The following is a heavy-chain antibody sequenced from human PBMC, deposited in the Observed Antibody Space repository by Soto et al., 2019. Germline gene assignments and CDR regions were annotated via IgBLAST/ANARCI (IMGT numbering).Heavy chain of an antibody. CDR2: ISYDGSNK. V-gene: IGHV3-30*18. CDR3: VKDKQQLVPDY. J-gene: IGHJ4*02. Sequence: QVQLVESGGGVVQPGRSLRLSCAASGFTFSSYGMHWVRQAPGKGLEWVAVISYDGSNKYYADSVKGRFTISRDNSKNTLYLQMNSLRAEDTAVYYCVKDKQQLVPDYWGQGTLVTVSS. CDR1: GFTFSSYG. D-gene: IGHD6-13*01.